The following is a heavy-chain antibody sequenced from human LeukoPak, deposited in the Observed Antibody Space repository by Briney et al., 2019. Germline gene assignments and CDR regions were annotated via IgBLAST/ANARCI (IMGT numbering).Heavy chain of an antibody. Sequence: GGSLRLSCAASGFNFNTYAMNWVRQAPGKELEWVAVIWYDGSTEYYADSVKGRFTISRDNSKNTLYLQMNSLRVEDSAVYYCARDSASIAAAVYWFFDLWGRGTLVTVSS. V-gene: IGHV3-33*01. CDR2: IWYDGSTE. D-gene: IGHD6-25*01. CDR1: GFNFNTYA. J-gene: IGHJ2*01. CDR3: ARDSASIAAAVYWFFDL.